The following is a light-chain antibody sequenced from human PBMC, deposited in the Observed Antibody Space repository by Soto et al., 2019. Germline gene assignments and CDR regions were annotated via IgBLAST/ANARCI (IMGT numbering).Light chain of an antibody. CDR1: HDVSSW. CDR3: QQANSPYS. V-gene: IGKV1-12*01. Sequence: DIQMTQSPSSFSASVGDRVTITCRASHDVSSWLAWYQQKPGKAPRLLIYGASTLQRGVPSRFSGSGSGTDFTLNISSLQPEDFATYYCQQANSPYSFGQGTKLEIK. CDR2: GAS. J-gene: IGKJ2*03.